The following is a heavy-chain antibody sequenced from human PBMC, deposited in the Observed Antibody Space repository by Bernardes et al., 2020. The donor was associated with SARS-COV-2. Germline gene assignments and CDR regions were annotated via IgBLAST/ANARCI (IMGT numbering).Heavy chain of an antibody. CDR3: AKEDYGFGELGAFDI. CDR2: ISSSGGST. V-gene: IGHV3-23*01. J-gene: IGHJ3*02. CDR1: GFTFSSYS. Sequence: GESLGLSCSASGFTFSSYSMNWVRQAPGKGLEWVSGISSSGGSTYYADSVKGRFTISRDNSKNTLYLQMNSLRSEDTAVYYCAKEDYGFGELGAFDIWGQGTLGTVSS. D-gene: IGHD3-10*01.